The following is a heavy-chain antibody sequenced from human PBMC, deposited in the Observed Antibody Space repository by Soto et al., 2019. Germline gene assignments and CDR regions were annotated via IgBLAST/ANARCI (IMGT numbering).Heavy chain of an antibody. CDR3: ARDKGAYCSSTSCYSIDY. V-gene: IGHV1-69*08. CDR1: GGTFSSYT. Sequence: QVQLVQSGAEVKKPGSSVKVSCKASGGTFSSYTISWVRQAPGQGLEWMGRIIPILGIANYAQKFQGRVTITADKSTSTAYMELSSLRSEDTAVYYCARDKGAYCSSTSCYSIDYWGQGTLVTVSS. J-gene: IGHJ4*02. CDR2: IIPILGIA. D-gene: IGHD2-2*02.